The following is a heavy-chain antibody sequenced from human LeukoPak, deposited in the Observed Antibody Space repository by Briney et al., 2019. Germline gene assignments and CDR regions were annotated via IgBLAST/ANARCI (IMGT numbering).Heavy chain of an antibody. J-gene: IGHJ6*03. D-gene: IGHD3-16*01. CDR3: AKEDDAYYYYYYMDV. Sequence: GGSLRLSCAASGFTFSSYGMHWVRQAPGEGLEWVAFIRYDGSNKYYADSVKGRFTISRDNSKNTLYLQMNSLRAEDTAVYYCAKEDDAYYYYYYMDVWGKGTTVTISS. CDR2: IRYDGSNK. CDR1: GFTFSSYG. V-gene: IGHV3-30*02.